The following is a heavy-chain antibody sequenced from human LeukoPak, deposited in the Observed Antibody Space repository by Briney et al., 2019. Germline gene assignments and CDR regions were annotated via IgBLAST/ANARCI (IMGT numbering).Heavy chain of an antibody. Sequence: GGSLRLSCAASGFTFRSYAMSWVRQAPGKGLEWVSAIIGSGGDTFYADSVKGRFTISRDNSKNTLYLQMNNLRVEDTAVYYCAKQGVEPGAVKYFDHWGQGTLVTVSS. V-gene: IGHV3-23*01. CDR2: IIGSGGDT. CDR1: GFTFRSYA. J-gene: IGHJ4*02. CDR3: AKQGVEPGAVKYFDH. D-gene: IGHD1-14*01.